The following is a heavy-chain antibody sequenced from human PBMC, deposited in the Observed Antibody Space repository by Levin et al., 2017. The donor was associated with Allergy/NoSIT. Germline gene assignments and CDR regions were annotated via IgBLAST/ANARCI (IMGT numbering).Heavy chain of an antibody. V-gene: IGHV4-59*01. D-gene: IGHD6-19*01. CDR3: ARAGIAVAGTRNYYYMDV. Sequence: SETLSLTCTVSGGSISSYYWSWIRQPPGKGLEWIGYIYYSGSTNYNPSLKSRVTISVDTSKNQFSLKLSSVTAADTAVYYCARAGIAVAGTRNYYYMDVWGKGTTVTVSS. CDR1: GGSISSYY. J-gene: IGHJ6*03. CDR2: IYYSGST.